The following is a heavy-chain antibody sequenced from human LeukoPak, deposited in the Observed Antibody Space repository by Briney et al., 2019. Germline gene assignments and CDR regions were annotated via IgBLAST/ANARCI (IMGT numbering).Heavy chain of an antibody. CDR2: IYYSGST. CDR3: ASGYSYVIGDY. J-gene: IGHJ4*02. CDR1: GGSVSSGSYY. Sequence: SETLSLTCTVSGGSVSSGSYYWSWIRQPPGKGLEWIGYIYYSGSTNYNPSLKSRVTISVDTSKNQFSLKLSSVTAADTAVYCCASGYSYVIGDYWGQGTLVTVSS. D-gene: IGHD5-18*01. V-gene: IGHV4-61*01.